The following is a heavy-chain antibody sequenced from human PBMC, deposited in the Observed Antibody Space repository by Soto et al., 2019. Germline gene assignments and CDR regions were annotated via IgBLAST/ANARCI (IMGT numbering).Heavy chain of an antibody. J-gene: IGHJ6*02. CDR3: ASGFGGYDTYYYYYGLDL. V-gene: IGHV1-18*01. CDR2: ISAYNGNT. CDR1: GYTFTSYG. Sequence: ASVKVSCKASGYTFTSYGISWVRQAPGQGLEWMGWISAYNGNTNYAQKLQGRVTMTTDTSTSTAYMELRSLRSDDTAVYYCASGFGGYDTYYYYYGLDLWGQGTTVTVSS. D-gene: IGHD5-12*01.